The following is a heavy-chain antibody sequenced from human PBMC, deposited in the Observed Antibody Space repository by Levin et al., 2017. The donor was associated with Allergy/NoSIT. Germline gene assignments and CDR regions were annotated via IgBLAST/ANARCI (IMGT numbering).Heavy chain of an antibody. V-gene: IGHV3-7*01. J-gene: IGHJ4*02. CDR1: GFIFSNFW. CDR3: ARDLIGSVTFGGVIPGH. Sequence: QAGGSLRLSCSGSGFIFSNFWMSWVRQVPGKRLEWVANINQDGSEQQYVEYVKGRFTISRDNAKDSLFLQLDSLRAEDTAVYYCARDLIGSVTFGGVIPGHWGQGALVAVSP. D-gene: IGHD3-16*02. CDR2: INQDGSEQ.